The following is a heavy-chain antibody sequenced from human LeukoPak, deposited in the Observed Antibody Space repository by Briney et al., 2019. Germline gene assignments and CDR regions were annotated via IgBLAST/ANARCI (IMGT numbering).Heavy chain of an antibody. V-gene: IGHV1-18*01. D-gene: IGHD3-22*01. CDR1: GYSFTSYT. CDR2: ISAYNGNT. CDR3: ARGSAYYYDSSGYPSSPFS. Sequence: GASVTVSCTASGYSFTSYTISWVRQAPGQGLEWMGWISAYNGNTNYAQNLQGRVTMTTDTSTSTAYMELRSLRSDDTAVYYCARGSAYYYDSSGYPSSPFSWGQGTLVTVSS. J-gene: IGHJ5*02.